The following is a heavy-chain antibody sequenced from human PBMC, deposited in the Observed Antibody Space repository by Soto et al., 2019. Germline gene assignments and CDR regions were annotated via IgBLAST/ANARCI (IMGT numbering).Heavy chain of an antibody. V-gene: IGHV3-73*01. CDR2: IRSKANSYAT. J-gene: IGHJ6*02. D-gene: IGHD6-19*01. CDR1: VFTLSGSA. CDR3: TRHKYSSGSGMDV. Sequence: PGGSLRRSGPASVFTLSGSAMHWVRQAAGKGLEWVGRIRSKANSYATEYAASVKGRFTISRDDSKNTAYLQMNSLKTEDTAVYSCTRHKYSSGSGMDVWGQGTTVTVSS.